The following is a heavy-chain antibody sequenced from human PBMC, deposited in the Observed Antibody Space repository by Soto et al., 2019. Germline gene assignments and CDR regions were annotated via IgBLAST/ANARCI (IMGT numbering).Heavy chain of an antibody. J-gene: IGHJ6*02. CDR1: GFTFSDYA. Sequence: EVHLVDSGGGLVAPGRSLRLSCTASGFTFSDYAMGWFRQAPGKGLEWVGFIRGKAYGGTPEYAASVKGRFTFSRDDSKSIAYLQMNSLKIEDTAVYYCSRLMVDTTGGPPRYFYYYGMDVWGQGTTVTVSS. CDR3: SRLMVDTTGGPPRYFYYYGMDV. D-gene: IGHD1-1*01. CDR2: IRGKAYGGTP. V-gene: IGHV3-49*03.